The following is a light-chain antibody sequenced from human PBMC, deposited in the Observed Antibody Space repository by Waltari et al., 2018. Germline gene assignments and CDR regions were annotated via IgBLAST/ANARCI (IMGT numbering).Light chain of an antibody. V-gene: IGLV2-8*01. CDR2: GVD. Sequence: QSALTQPASVSGSPGQSITISCTGTSRDVGLYNFVSWYQQHPGKAPKLIISGVDKRPSGVPDRFSGSKSGSTAYLTVSGLQAEDEADYYCASHGNNKVFGGGTKLTVL. CDR1: SRDVGLYNF. J-gene: IGLJ3*02. CDR3: ASHGNNKV.